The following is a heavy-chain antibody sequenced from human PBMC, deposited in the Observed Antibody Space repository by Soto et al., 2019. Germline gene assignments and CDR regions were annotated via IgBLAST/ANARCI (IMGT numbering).Heavy chain of an antibody. Sequence: QLQLQESGPGLVKPSETLSLTCTVSGASISSDIYYWGWIRQPPGKGLEWIASLYYSGSTYYNPSLKSRVPISAAMSKNQFSLNLSSVTAADTAVYYCARQTPYYYDVSGYFSTRYFDSWGQGTLVTVSS. J-gene: IGHJ4*02. CDR2: LYYSGST. V-gene: IGHV4-39*01. CDR3: ARQTPYYYDVSGYFSTRYFDS. D-gene: IGHD3-22*01. CDR1: GASISSDIYY.